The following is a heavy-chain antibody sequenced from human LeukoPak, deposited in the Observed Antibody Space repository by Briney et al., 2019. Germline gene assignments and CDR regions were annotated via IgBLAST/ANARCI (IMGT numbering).Heavy chain of an antibody. V-gene: IGHV3-33*01. CDR1: GFTFSSYG. Sequence: PGRSLRLSCAASGFTFSSYGMHWVRQAPGKGLEWVAVIWYDGSNKYYADSVKGRFTISRDNSKNTLYLQMNSLRAEDTAVYYCARDGDIVVVPTAASYYYYGMDVWGKGTTVTVSS. J-gene: IGHJ6*04. D-gene: IGHD2-2*01. CDR2: IWYDGSNK. CDR3: ARDGDIVVVPTAASYYYYGMDV.